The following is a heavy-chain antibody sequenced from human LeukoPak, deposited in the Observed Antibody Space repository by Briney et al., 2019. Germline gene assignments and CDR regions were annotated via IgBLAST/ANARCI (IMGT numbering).Heavy chain of an antibody. J-gene: IGHJ3*02. CDR3: ARDVYRPQGAGGAFDI. V-gene: IGHV1-18*01. CDR2: ISAYNGNT. CDR1: GYTFTSYV. Sequence: ASVKVSCKASGYTFTSYVISWVRQGPGQGLEWMGWISAYNGNTNYAQILQGRVTMTTDTSTSTAYMELRSLRSEDTAVYYCARDVYRPQGAGGAFDIWGQGTMVTVSS. D-gene: IGHD1-26*01.